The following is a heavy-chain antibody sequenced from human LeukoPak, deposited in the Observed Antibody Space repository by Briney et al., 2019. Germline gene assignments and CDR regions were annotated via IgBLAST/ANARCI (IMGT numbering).Heavy chain of an antibody. D-gene: IGHD6-13*01. J-gene: IGHJ4*02. CDR2: IIPIFGTA. V-gene: IGHV1-69*05. CDR1: GGTFSSYA. Sequence: SVKVSCKASGGTFSSYAISWVRQAPGQGLEGMGGIIPIFGTANYAQKFQGRVTITTDESTSTAYMELSSLRSEDTAVYYCARGGAAGPFGYFDAWGQGTLVTVSS. CDR3: ARGGAAGPFGYFDA.